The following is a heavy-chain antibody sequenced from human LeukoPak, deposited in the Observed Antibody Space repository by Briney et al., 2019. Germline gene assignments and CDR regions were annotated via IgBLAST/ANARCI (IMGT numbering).Heavy chain of an antibody. D-gene: IGHD1-26*01. V-gene: IGHV4-61*02. CDR1: GGSISSGRYY. CDR3: ARDASGSYLGFDY. Sequence: SETLSLTCTVSGGSISSGRYYWSWIRQPAGKGLEWIGRIYTSGSTNYNPSLKSRVTISVDTSKNQFSLKLSSVTAADTAVYYCARDASGSYLGFDYWGQGTLVTVSS. CDR2: IYTSGST. J-gene: IGHJ4*02.